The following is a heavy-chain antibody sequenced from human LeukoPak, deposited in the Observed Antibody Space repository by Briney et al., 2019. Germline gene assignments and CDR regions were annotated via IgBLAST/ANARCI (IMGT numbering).Heavy chain of an antibody. D-gene: IGHD3-10*01. Sequence: GGSLRLSCAASGFTFSNAWMSWVRQAPGEGLEWVGRIKSKTDGGTTDNAAPVKGRFTISRDDSKNTLYLQMNSLKTEDTAVYYCITEVLWFGEKGLKDYWGQGTLVTVSS. CDR3: ITEVLWFGEKGLKDY. CDR2: IKSKTDGGTT. V-gene: IGHV3-15*01. J-gene: IGHJ4*02. CDR1: GFTFSNAW.